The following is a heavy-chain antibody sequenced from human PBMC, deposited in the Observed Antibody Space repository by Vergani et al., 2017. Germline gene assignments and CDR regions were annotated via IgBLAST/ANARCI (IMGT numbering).Heavy chain of an antibody. D-gene: IGHD3-9*01. J-gene: IGHJ4*02. V-gene: IGHV4-34*01. CDR1: GGSFSGYY. CDR3: ARDFFDGYFDY. CDR2: INHSGST. Sequence: QVQLQQWGAGLLKPSETLSLTCAVYGGSFSGYYWSWIRQPPGKGLEWIGEINHSGSTNYNPSLKSRVTISVDTSKNQFSLKLSSVTAADTAVYYCARDFFDGYFDYWGKGTLVTVSS.